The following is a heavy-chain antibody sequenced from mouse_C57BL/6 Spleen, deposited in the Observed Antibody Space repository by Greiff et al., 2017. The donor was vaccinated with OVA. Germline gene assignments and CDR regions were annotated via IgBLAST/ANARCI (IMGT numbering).Heavy chain of an antibody. Sequence: VHLVESGAELVKPGASVKISCKASGYAFSSYWMNWVKQRPGKGLEWIGQIYPGDGDTNYNGKFKGKATLTADKSSSTAYMQLSSLTSEDSAVYFCARWGDNGGYYYAMDYWGQGTSVTVSS. V-gene: IGHV1-80*01. CDR2: IYPGDGDT. CDR1: GYAFSSYW. J-gene: IGHJ4*01. D-gene: IGHD1-2*01. CDR3: ARWGDNGGYYYAMDY.